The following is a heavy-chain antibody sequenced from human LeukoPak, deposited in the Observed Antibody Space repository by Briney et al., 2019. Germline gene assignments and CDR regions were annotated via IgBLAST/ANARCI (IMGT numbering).Heavy chain of an antibody. CDR2: IIPIFGTA. CDR3: ATQFYCSSTSCYDY. CDR1: GGTFSSYA. D-gene: IGHD2-2*01. Sequence: RASVKVSCKASGGTFSSYAISWVRQAPGQGLEWMGGIIPIFGTANYAQKFQGRVTITADESTSTAYMELSSLRSEDTAVYYCATQFYCSSTSCYDYWGQGTLVTVSS. V-gene: IGHV1-69*13. J-gene: IGHJ4*02.